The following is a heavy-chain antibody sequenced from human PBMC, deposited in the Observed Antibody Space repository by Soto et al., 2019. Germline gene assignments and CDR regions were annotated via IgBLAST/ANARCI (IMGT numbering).Heavy chain of an antibody. D-gene: IGHD2-15*01. CDR1: GFTFSSYS. J-gene: IGHJ3*02. CDR3: ARVPGSVGRAFDI. V-gene: IGHV3-21*01. Sequence: EVQLVESGGGLVKPGGSLRLSCAASGFTFSSYSMNWVRQAPGKGLEWVSSISSSSSYIYYADSVKGRFTISRDNAKNSLYLQMNSLRAEDTAVYYCARVPGSVGRAFDIWGQGTMVTVSS. CDR2: ISSSSSYI.